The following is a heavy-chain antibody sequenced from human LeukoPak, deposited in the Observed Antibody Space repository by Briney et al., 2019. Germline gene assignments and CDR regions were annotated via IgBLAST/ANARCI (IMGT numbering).Heavy chain of an antibody. CDR1: GFTFDDYG. CDR2: INWNGGST. V-gene: IGHV3-20*04. Sequence: GGSLRLSCAASGFTFDDYGMSWVRQAPGKGLEWVSGINWNGGSTGYADSVKGRFTISRDNAKNSLYLQMNSLRAEDTALYYCARGDSSGYYAHPFDYWGQGTLVTVSS. D-gene: IGHD3-22*01. J-gene: IGHJ4*02. CDR3: ARGDSSGYYAHPFDY.